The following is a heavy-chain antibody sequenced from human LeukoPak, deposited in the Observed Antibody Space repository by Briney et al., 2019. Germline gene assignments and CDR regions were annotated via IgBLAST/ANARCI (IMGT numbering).Heavy chain of an antibody. CDR2: IVVGSGNT. Sequence: ASVKVSCKASGFTFTTSAVQWVRQARGQRLEWIGRIVVGSGNTDHARKFQGRLTITRDISTSTAYMELSSLTSDDTAVYYCAAVPNANAWYWDDAFDIWGQGTMVTVSS. CDR1: GFTFTTSA. V-gene: IGHV1-58*01. J-gene: IGHJ3*02. D-gene: IGHD2-8*02. CDR3: AAVPNANAWYWDDAFDI.